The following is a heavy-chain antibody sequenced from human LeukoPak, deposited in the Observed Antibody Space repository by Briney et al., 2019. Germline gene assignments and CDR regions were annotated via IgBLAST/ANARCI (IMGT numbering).Heavy chain of an antibody. CDR3: ARVFGSSSSDGWYFDY. D-gene: IGHD6-6*01. J-gene: IGHJ4*02. CDR1: GYSISSGYY. CDR2: IYHSGST. Sequence: ASETLSLTCTVSGYSISSGYYWGWIRQPPGKGLEWIGSIYHSGSTYYNPSLKSRVTISVDTSKNQFSLKLSSVTAADTAVYYCARVFGSSSSDGWYFDYWGQGTLVTVSS. V-gene: IGHV4-38-2*02.